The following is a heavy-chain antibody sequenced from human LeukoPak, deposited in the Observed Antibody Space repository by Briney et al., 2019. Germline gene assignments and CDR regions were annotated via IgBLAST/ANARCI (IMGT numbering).Heavy chain of an antibody. CDR2: IWYDGSNK. D-gene: IGHD3-22*01. CDR3: ARNYYDSSGSQDNFDY. J-gene: IGHJ4*02. V-gene: IGHV3-33*01. CDR1: GFTFSSYG. Sequence: GGSLRLSCAASGFTFSSYGMHWVRQAPGKGLEWVAVIWYDGSNKYYADSVKGRFTISRDNSKNTLYLRMNSLRAEDTAVYYCARNYYDSSGSQDNFDYWGQGTLVTVSS.